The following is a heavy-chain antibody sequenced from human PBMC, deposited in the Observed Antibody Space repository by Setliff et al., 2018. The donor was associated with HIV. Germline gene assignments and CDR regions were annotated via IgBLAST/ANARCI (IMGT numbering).Heavy chain of an antibody. CDR3: SARYSYGPQFDY. CDR2: ISGNTYGGTT. V-gene: IGHV3-49*04. D-gene: IGHD5-18*01. CDR1: GFTFGDYA. J-gene: IGHJ4*02. Sequence: PGGSLRLSCTASGFTFGDYAMTWVRQAPGKGLEWVGFISGNTYGGTTDYAASVKGRFTISIDDSKSSAYLLMNSLKTEDTAVYYCSARYSYGPQFDYWGQGTLVTVSS.